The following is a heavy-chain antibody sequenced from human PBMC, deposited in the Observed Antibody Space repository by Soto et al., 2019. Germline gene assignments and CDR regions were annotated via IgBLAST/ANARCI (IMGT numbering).Heavy chain of an antibody. J-gene: IGHJ6*02. CDR2: IYPGDSDT. Sequence: PGESLKISCKGSGYSFTSYWINWVRQMPGKGLEWMGIIYPGDSDTRYSPSFQGQVTISADKSIDTAYLQWRSLKASDTAVYYCARHHGSPGSYFGLDVWGQGTTGTVS. V-gene: IGHV5-51*01. CDR1: GYSFTSYW. D-gene: IGHD6-13*01. CDR3: ARHHGSPGSYFGLDV.